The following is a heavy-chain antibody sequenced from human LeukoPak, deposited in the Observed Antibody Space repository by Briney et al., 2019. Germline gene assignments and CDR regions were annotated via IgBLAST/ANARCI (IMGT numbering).Heavy chain of an antibody. Sequence: GASVKVSCTASGYSFTGYYMHWVRQAPGQGPEWMGWINPNSGGTNYAQKFQGRVTMTRDTSISTAYMELNRLRSDDTAVYYCARDTYGSGILGGFDYWGQGTLVTVSS. J-gene: IGHJ4*02. CDR3: ARDTYGSGILGGFDY. CDR2: INPNSGGT. V-gene: IGHV1-2*02. D-gene: IGHD3-10*01. CDR1: GYSFTGYY.